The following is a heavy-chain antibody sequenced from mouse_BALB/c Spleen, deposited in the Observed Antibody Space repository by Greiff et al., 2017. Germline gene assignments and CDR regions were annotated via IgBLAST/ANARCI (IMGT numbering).Heavy chain of an antibody. CDR1: GFNIKDYY. J-gene: IGHJ4*01. CDR3: ARSGDGPYYYAMDY. Sequence: DVKLQESGAELVRPGALVKLSCKASGFNIKDYYMHWVKQRPEQGLEWIGWIDPENGNTIYDPKFQGKASITADTSSNTAYLQLSSLTSEDTAVYYCARSGDGPYYYAMDYWGQGTSVTVSS. V-gene: IGHV14-1*02. D-gene: IGHD3-1*01. CDR2: IDPENGNT.